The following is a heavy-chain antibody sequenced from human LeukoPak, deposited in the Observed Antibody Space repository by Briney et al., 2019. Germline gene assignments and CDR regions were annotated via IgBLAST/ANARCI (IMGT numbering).Heavy chain of an antibody. CDR2: INSDGSST. J-gene: IGHJ4*02. CDR3: AKETYSPVGGYYPAYFDY. Sequence: GGSLRLSCAASGFTFSSYWMHWVRQAPGKGLVWVSRINSDGSSTSYADSVRGRFTISRDNSKNTLYLQMNSLRAEDTAVYYCAKETYSPVGGYYPAYFDYWGQGTLVTVSS. D-gene: IGHD3-22*01. CDR1: GFTFSSYW. V-gene: IGHV3-74*01.